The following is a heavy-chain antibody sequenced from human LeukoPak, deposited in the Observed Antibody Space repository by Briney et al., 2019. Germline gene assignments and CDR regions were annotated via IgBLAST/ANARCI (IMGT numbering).Heavy chain of an antibody. D-gene: IGHD2-2*01. CDR2: INPNDGDT. V-gene: IGHV1-2*02. CDR3: ARANFLYCSSSTCLFDY. CDR1: GYTFTDYY. J-gene: IGHJ4*02. Sequence: ASVKVSCKASGYTFTDYYMHWVRQAPGQGFEWMGWINPNDGDTNYAQKFQGRVTVTRDTSISTAHMEVSRLRSDDTAVYYCARANFLYCSSSTCLFDYWGQETLVTVSS.